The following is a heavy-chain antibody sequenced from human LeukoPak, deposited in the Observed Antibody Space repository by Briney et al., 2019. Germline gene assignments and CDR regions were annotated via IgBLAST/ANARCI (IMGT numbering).Heavy chain of an antibody. CDR3: ARALRFRSGGSCYGGY. J-gene: IGHJ4*02. CDR1: GYTFTSYD. Sequence: GASVKVSCKASGYTFTSYDINWVRQATGQGLEWMGWMNPNSGNTGYAQKFQGRVTITRSTSISTAYMELSSLRSEDTAVYYCARALRFRSGGSCYGGYWGQGTLVTVSS. D-gene: IGHD2-15*01. CDR2: MNPNSGNT. V-gene: IGHV1-8*03.